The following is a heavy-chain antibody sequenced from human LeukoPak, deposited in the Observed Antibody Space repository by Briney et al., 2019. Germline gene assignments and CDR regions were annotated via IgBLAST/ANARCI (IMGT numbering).Heavy chain of an antibody. V-gene: IGHV1-69*13. D-gene: IGHD2-2*01. CDR1: GGTFSSYA. CDR2: IIPIFGTA. CDR3: AGHIVVVPAGDPMGIYYYYYYYMDV. Sequence: SVKVSWKASGGTFSSYAISWVRQAAGQGLEWMGGIIPIFGTANYAQKFQGRVTITADESTSTAYMELSSLRSEDTAVYYCAGHIVVVPAGDPMGIYYYYYYYMDVWGKGTTVTISS. J-gene: IGHJ6*03.